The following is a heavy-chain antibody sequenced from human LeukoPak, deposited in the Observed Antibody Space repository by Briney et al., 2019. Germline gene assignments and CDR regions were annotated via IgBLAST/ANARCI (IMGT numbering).Heavy chain of an antibody. D-gene: IGHD3-10*01. CDR3: ARGTMVRGVGGY. J-gene: IGHJ4*02. CDR1: GYTFTSYA. V-gene: IGHV1-3*01. Sequence: ASVKVSCRASGYTFTSYAMHWVRQAPGQGLEWMGWINAGNGNTKYSQKFQGRVTITRDTSASTAYMELSSLRSEDTAVYYCARGTMVRGVGGYWGQGTLVTVSS. CDR2: INAGNGNT.